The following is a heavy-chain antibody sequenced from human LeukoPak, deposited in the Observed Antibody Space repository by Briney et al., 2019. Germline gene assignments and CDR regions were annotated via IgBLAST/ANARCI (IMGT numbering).Heavy chain of an antibody. D-gene: IGHD3-22*01. CDR3: AKDLGYKTYYYDSSGYQPAFDY. CDR1: GFTFNSYA. J-gene: IGHJ4*02. Sequence: GGSLRLSCAASGFTFNSYAMSWVRQAPGKGLEWVSAISGSGGSTYYADSVKGRFTISRDNSKNTLYLKMTSLRAEDTAVYYCAKDLGYKTYYYDSSGYQPAFDYWGQGTLVTVSS. CDR2: ISGSGGST. V-gene: IGHV3-23*01.